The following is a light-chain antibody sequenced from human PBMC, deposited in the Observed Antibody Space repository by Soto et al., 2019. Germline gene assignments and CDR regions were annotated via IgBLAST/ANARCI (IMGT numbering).Light chain of an antibody. Sequence: DIVMTQSPDSLAVFLGERATINCKSSQSVLYSSNNKNYLAWYQQRPGQPPKLLIYWASTQESGVPDRFSGSGSGTDFTLTITSLQAQDVAVYYCQQYESTPPTFGQGTKLEIK. CDR2: WAS. V-gene: IGKV4-1*01. CDR1: QSVLYSSNNKNY. CDR3: QQYESTPPT. J-gene: IGKJ2*01.